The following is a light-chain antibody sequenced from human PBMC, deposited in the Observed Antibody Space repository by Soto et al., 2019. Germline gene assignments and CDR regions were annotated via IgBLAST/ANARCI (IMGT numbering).Light chain of an antibody. CDR2: DVS. CDR1: QNIGTS. V-gene: IGKV1-5*01. CDR3: QQYSNFAT. J-gene: IGKJ1*01. Sequence: DIQMTQSPSALSASVGDRVTLTCRASQNIGTSLAWYQQKPGGAPKVLIYDVSTLERGVPSRFSGSQFGSEFTLTISGLQPDDFATYYCQQYSNFATFGQGTKVDIK.